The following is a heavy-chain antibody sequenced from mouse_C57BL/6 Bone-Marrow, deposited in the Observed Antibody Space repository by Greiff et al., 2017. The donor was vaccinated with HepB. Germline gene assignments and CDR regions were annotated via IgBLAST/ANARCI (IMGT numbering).Heavy chain of an antibody. D-gene: IGHD1-1*01. CDR3: ARGHYGSREWYFDV. Sequence: EVQLQESGPGLVKPSQSLSLTCSVTGYSITSGYYWNWIRQFPGNKLEWMGYISYDGSNNYNPSLKNRISITRDTSKNQFFLKLNSVTTEDTATYYCARGHYGSREWYFDVWGTGTTVTVSS. J-gene: IGHJ1*03. V-gene: IGHV3-6*01. CDR2: ISYDGSN. CDR1: GYSITSGYY.